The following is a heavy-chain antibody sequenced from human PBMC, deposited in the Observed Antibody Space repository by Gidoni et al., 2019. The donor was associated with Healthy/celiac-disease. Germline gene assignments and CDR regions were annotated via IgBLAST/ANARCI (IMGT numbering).Heavy chain of an antibody. Sequence: VQLVASGGGVVQPGRSLRLSCAASRFTCSSYDMHWVRQAPGKGLEWVAVISYDGSNKYYADSVKGRFTISRDNSKNTLYLQRNSLRAEDTAGYYCARGSGGDYGMDVWGQGTTVTVSS. D-gene: IGHD3-3*01. CDR1: RFTCSSYD. V-gene: IGHV3-30*04. J-gene: IGHJ6*02. CDR3: ARGSGGDYGMDV. CDR2: ISYDGSNK.